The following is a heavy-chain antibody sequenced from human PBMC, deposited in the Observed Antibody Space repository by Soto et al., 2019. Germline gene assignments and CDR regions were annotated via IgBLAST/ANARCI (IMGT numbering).Heavy chain of an antibody. CDR2: IKRDIDGGTI. CDR1: GFAFDNAW. Sequence: EVRLVESGGGLVKPGGSLRLSCAASGFAFDNAWMTWVRLAPGRGLEWVGRIKRDIDGGTIDYAAPVKGRFTVSRDESRSTLYLQMDSLKSEDTAVYFCTTGGGGAYPFNIWGQGTQVTVSS. CDR3: TTGGGGAYPFNI. D-gene: IGHD2-15*01. V-gene: IGHV3-15*07. J-gene: IGHJ4*02.